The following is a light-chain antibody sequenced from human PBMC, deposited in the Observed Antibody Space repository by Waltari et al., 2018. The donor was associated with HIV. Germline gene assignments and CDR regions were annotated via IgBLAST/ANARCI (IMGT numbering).Light chain of an antibody. CDR1: HCLLPTNRYTY. CDR2: LVS. J-gene: IGKJ2*01. Sequence: DILMTQSPVSLSVTPGGPATISCKSSHCLLPTNRYTYLDWYLQKPGQSPQLLIYLVSYRAAGVSDRFSGSGSWTDCTLKISRVVAYDVVVYYCMQALETPGPFGQGTRLDI. V-gene: IGKV2-28*01. CDR3: MQALETPGP.